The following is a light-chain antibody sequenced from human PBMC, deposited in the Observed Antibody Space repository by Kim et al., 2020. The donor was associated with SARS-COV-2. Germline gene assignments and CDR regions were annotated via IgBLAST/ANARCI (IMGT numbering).Light chain of an antibody. V-gene: IGLV3-19*01. CDR3: NSRDKSGDHVV. CDR2: GKN. J-gene: IGLJ2*01. Sequence: ALVQTVRITCQGDSLRTYYATWYQQKPGQAPVLVFYGKNNRPSGIPDRFSGSSSGNTASLTVTGAQAVDEADYYCNSRDKSGDHVVFGGGTQLTVL. CDR1: SLRTYY.